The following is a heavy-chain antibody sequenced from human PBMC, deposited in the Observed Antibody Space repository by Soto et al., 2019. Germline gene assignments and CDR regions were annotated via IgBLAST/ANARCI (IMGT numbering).Heavy chain of an antibody. J-gene: IGHJ5*02. CDR2: ISWNGASI. CDR1: GFTFDDYG. CDR3: VKGGGLRVGGWSSIPLGP. Sequence: GGSLRLSCAASGFTFDDYGMNWVRQAPGKGLEWVSRISWNGASIAYADSVKGRFTISRDNAKNSLYLQMNSLRTEDTALYYCVKGGGLRVGGWSSIPLGPWGQGTLVTVSS. D-gene: IGHD6-19*01. V-gene: IGHV3-9*01.